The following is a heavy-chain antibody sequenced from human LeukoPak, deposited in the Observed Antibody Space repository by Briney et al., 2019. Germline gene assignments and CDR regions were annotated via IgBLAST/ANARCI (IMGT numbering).Heavy chain of an antibody. J-gene: IGHJ5*02. D-gene: IGHD6-13*01. CDR1: GFTFSSYG. CDR2: ISWNSGSI. CDR3: AKDRIAAAGIFSNWFDP. V-gene: IGHV3-9*01. Sequence: PGRSLRLSCAASGFTFSSYGMHWVRQAPGRGLEWVSGISWNSGSIGYADSVKGRFTISRDNAKNSLYLQMNSLRAEDTALYYCAKDRIAAAGIFSNWFDPWGQGTLVTVSS.